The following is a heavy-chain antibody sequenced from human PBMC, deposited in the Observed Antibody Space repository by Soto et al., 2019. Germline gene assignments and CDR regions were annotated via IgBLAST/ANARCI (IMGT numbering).Heavy chain of an antibody. Sequence: QVQLQQWGAGLLKPSETLSLTCAVYGGSFSGYYWSWIRQPPGKGLEWIGEINHSGRANSNPSLMSRVTTSVDTSKKHFSLTLTSVTASDTAVYYCARGPRCINTSCSNDYYHFGLDVW. CDR2: INHSGRA. J-gene: IGHJ6*01. CDR1: GGSFSGYY. CDR3: ARGPRCINTSCSNDYYHFGLDV. D-gene: IGHD2-2*01. V-gene: IGHV4-34*01.